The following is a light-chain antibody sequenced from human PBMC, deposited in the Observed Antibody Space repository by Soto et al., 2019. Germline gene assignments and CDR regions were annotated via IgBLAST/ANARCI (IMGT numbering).Light chain of an antibody. CDR3: AAWGDSLNGPV. V-gene: IGLV1-44*01. CDR1: SSNIGSNT. Sequence: QSVLTQPPSASGTPGQRVTISCSGSSSNIGSNTVNWYQQLPGTAPKLLIYSNNQRPSGVPYRFSGSKSGTSASLAISGLQSEYEADYYCAAWGDSLNGPVFGGGTKLTVL. J-gene: IGLJ2*01. CDR2: SNN.